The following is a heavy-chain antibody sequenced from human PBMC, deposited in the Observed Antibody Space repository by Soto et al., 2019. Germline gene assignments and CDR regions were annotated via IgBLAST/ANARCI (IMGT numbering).Heavy chain of an antibody. V-gene: IGHV1-2*02. CDR3: ARGGGTILAPLP. CDR1: GYTFTGYF. D-gene: IGHD3-3*01. CDR2: INPNSGAT. J-gene: IGHJ5*02. Sequence: QVQLVQSGAEVKKPGASVKVSCKASGYTFTGYFIHWVRQALGQGLGWMGYINPNSGATKYAKKFQGRVTLTRDTSINTAYMEMTMLRSDDTAVYYCARGGGTILAPLPWGQGTLVTVSS.